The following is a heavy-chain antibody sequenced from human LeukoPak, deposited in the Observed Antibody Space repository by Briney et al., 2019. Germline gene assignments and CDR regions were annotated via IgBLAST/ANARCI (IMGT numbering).Heavy chain of an antibody. D-gene: IGHD6-13*01. Sequence: GSLILSCAASGFIFSRYTMSWVRQAPGKGLGWVSSISDSGYYIFYADSVKGRFTFSRDNAKNSVYLQMNSLRVEDTAIYFCARAGQQLVHDYWGQGTLVTVSS. CDR2: ISDSGYYI. CDR1: GFIFSRYT. CDR3: ARAGQQLVHDY. J-gene: IGHJ4*02. V-gene: IGHV3-21*01.